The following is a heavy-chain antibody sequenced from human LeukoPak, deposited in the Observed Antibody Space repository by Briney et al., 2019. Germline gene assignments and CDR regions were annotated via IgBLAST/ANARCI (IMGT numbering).Heavy chain of an antibody. D-gene: IGHD3-22*01. J-gene: IGHJ4*02. V-gene: IGHV3-30*03. Sequence: PGGSLRLSCAASGFIFRNYGMYWVRQAPGKGLEWVAVISNVGSKDDYIDSVKGRFTMSRDNSKNTLYLQMNSLRTEDTAVYYCASLYYYDSSGNRYWGQGTLVTVSS. CDR3: ASLYYYDSSGNRY. CDR2: ISNVGSKD. CDR1: GFIFRNYG.